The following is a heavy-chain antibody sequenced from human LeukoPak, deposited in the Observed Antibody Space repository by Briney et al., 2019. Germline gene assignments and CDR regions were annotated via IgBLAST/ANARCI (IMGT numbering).Heavy chain of an antibody. Sequence: GGSLRLPRTASGFTFNNYAMSWVPQAPGRGLEGVSGISGRSERTYFAESVKGRFHISRDNSKNTLYLQMDSLRAEDTAVYYCARDSVGAGYSDYWGQGTLVTVSS. D-gene: IGHD1-26*01. V-gene: IGHV3-23*01. CDR3: ARDSVGAGYSDY. J-gene: IGHJ4*02. CDR2: ISGRSERT. CDR1: GFTFNNYA.